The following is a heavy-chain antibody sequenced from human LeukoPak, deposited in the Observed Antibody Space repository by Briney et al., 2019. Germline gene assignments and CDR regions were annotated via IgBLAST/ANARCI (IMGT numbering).Heavy chain of an antibody. CDR3: AVDKMYTSNWGFFDY. CDR2: ISGSGSNT. CDR1: GFTFSGYS. V-gene: IGHV3-23*01. J-gene: IGHJ4*02. D-gene: IGHD7-27*01. Sequence: PGGSLRLSCAASGFTFSGYSMTWVRQAPGRGLEWVTGISGSGSNTYYADSLKGRFTISRDNSKNTLYLQMSSLRVEDTAVYYCAVDKMYTSNWGFFDYWGQGALVTVSS.